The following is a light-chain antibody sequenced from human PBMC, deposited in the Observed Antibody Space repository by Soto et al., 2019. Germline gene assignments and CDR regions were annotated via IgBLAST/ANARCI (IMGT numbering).Light chain of an antibody. CDR2: GAS. J-gene: IGKJ3*01. V-gene: IGKV3-20*01. CDR1: QSVSNSY. CDR3: QHYGYSPPFT. Sequence: EIVLTQSPGTLSLSPGDRASLSCRASQSVSNSYLAWYQQKPGQAPRLLIYGASVRATGIPDRFGGSGSGTDFTLTISRLEPEDFAVYYCQHYGYSPPFTFGPGTKVDI.